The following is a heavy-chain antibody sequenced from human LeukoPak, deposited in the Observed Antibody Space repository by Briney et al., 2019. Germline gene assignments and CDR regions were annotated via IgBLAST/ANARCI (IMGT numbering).Heavy chain of an antibody. D-gene: IGHD2-2*01. CDR1: GFTFSSYW. CDR3: AKEERIVVVPAAMPKIVATMLQGYYYYYYMDV. Sequence: GGSLRLSCAASGFTFSSYWMHWVRQAPGKGLVWVAGITWNRDNIGYGDSVKGRFTISRDNSKNTLYLQMNSLRAEDTAVYYCAKEERIVVVPAAMPKIVATMLQGYYYYYYMDVWGKGTTVTVSS. CDR2: ITWNRDNI. J-gene: IGHJ6*03. V-gene: IGHV3-74*01.